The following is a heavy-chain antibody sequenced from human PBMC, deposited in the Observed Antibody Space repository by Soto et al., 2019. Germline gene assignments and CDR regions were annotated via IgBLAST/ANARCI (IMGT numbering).Heavy chain of an antibody. Sequence: PSETLSLTCTVSGGSISSYYWSWIRQPPGKGLEWIGYIYYSGSTNYNPSLKSRVTISVDTSKNQFSLKLSSVTAADTAVYYCARFEAVTTSFDYWGQGTLVTVSS. CDR1: GGSISSYY. J-gene: IGHJ4*02. V-gene: IGHV4-59*01. D-gene: IGHD2-21*02. CDR2: IYYSGST. CDR3: ARFEAVTTSFDY.